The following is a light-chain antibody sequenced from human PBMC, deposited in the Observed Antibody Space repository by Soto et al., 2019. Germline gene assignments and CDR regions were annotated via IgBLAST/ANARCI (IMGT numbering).Light chain of an antibody. J-gene: IGKJ1*01. CDR3: RQYSNSFRT. Sequence: ESVLTQSPSTLALSPGERATLXXRASYTVGTNVARYQQKPGQAPRXISDETSTRATGGPARFSGSGSGTEFTLTISNLQAEDSAVYQCRQYSNSFRTFGQGTKVEI. V-gene: IGKV3-15*01. CDR2: ETS. CDR1: YTVGTN.